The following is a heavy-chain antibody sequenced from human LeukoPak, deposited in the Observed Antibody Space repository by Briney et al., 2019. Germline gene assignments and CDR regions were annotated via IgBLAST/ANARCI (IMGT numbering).Heavy chain of an antibody. CDR2: ISSNGGRS. J-gene: IGHJ4*02. Sequence: GGSLRLSCSASGFTFSAYAMYWVRQAPGKGLEYVSGISSNGGRSFYADSVKGRFTISRDNSKNTLDLQMSSLRVEDTAVYYCVKITSVTGGDCWGQGTRLTVSS. CDR3: VKITSVTGGDC. CDR1: GFTFSAYA. D-gene: IGHD1-1*01. V-gene: IGHV3-64D*09.